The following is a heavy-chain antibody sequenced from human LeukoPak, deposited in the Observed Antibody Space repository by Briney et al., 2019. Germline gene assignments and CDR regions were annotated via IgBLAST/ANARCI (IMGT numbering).Heavy chain of an antibody. D-gene: IGHD6-13*01. V-gene: IGHV3-30-3*01. CDR1: GFTFSSYA. CDR2: ISYDGSNK. J-gene: IGHJ4*02. Sequence: GGSLRLSCAASGFTFSSYAMHWVRQAPGKGLEWVAVISYDGSNKYYADSVKGRFTISRDNAKNSLYLQMNSLRAEDTAVYYCARGLVGGYYSSSFWGQGTLVTVSS. CDR3: ARGLVGGYYSSSF.